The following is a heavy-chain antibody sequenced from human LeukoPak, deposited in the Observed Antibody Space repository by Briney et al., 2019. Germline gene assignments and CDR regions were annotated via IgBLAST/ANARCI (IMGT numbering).Heavy chain of an antibody. V-gene: IGHV3-30*18. CDR3: AKARDSNCYSASDY. Sequence: RRSLRLSCAASGFTFSSYGMHWVRQAPGKGLEWVAVISYDGSNKYYADSVKGRFTISRDNSKNTLYLQMNSLRAEDTAVYFCAKARDSNCYSASDYWGQGTLVTVSS. J-gene: IGHJ4*02. CDR1: GFTFSSYG. D-gene: IGHD2-15*01. CDR2: ISYDGSNK.